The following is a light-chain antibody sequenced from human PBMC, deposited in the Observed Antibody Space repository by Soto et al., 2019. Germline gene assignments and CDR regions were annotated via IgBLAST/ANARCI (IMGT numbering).Light chain of an antibody. V-gene: IGKV1-27*01. CDR2: AAS. CDR3: QKYNSAPIT. Sequence: DIQMTQSPSSLSASVGDRDTITCRASQGISNYLAWYQQKPGKVPKLLIYAASTLQSGVPSRFSGSGSGTDFTLTISSLQPEDVATYYCQKYNSAPITLGQGTRLEIK. CDR1: QGISNY. J-gene: IGKJ5*01.